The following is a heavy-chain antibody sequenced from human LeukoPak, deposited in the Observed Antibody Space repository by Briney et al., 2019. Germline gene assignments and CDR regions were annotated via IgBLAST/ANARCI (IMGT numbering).Heavy chain of an antibody. CDR3: ARAVVVAGTDY. CDR2: INSDGYSI. Sequence: PGGSLRLSCAASGFTFSSYWMHWVRQAPGKGLVWIARINSDGYSISYADSVKGRFTISRDNTKNTLYLQMNSLRAEDTAVYYCARAVVVAGTDYWGQGILVTVSS. V-gene: IGHV3-74*01. CDR1: GFTFSSYW. J-gene: IGHJ4*02. D-gene: IGHD6-19*01.